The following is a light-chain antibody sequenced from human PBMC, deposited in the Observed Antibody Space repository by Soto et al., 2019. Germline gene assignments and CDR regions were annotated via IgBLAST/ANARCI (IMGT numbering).Light chain of an antibody. CDR2: GAS. CDR1: QSVSSTF. J-gene: IGKJ1*01. Sequence: EIVLTQSPGTISLSPGERATLSCRASQSVSSTFVAWYQQKPGQAPRLLIYGASSRVIGIPDRFSGSGSGTDFALTISGLEPEDFAVYYCQQYGGSTRTFGQGTKVDIK. V-gene: IGKV3-20*01. CDR3: QQYGGSTRT.